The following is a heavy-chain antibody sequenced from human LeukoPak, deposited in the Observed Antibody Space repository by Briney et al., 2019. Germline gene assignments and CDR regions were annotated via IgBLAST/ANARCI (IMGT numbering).Heavy chain of an antibody. J-gene: IGHJ5*02. D-gene: IGHD2-2*01. CDR1: GGTFSSYA. Sequence: AASVKVSCKASGGTFSSYAISWVRQAPGQGLEWMGRIIPIFGTANYAQKFQGRVTITTDESTSTAYMELSSLRSEDTAVYYCARGPPKYCSSTSCYARGYWFDPWGQGTLVTVSS. CDR3: ARGPPKYCSSTSCYARGYWFDP. CDR2: IIPIFGTA. V-gene: IGHV1-69*05.